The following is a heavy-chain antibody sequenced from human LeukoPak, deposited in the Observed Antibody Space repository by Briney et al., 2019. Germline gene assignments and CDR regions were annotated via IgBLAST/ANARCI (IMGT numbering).Heavy chain of an antibody. CDR3: ARYGVESPHRNWLDP. Sequence: SETLSLTCTVSGGSISSYYWSWIRQPPGKGLEWIGYIYYSGSTNYNPSLKSRVTISVDTSKNQFSLKLSSVTAADTAVYYCARYGVESPHRNWLDPWGQGTLVTVSS. CDR1: GGSISSYY. D-gene: IGHD3-10*01. CDR2: IYYSGST. V-gene: IGHV4-59*01. J-gene: IGHJ5*02.